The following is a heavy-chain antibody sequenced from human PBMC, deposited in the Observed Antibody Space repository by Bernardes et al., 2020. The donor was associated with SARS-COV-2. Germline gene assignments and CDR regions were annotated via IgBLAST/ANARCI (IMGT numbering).Heavy chain of an antibody. J-gene: IGHJ5*02. D-gene: IGHD5-12*01. CDR1: GGSLSTHY. V-gene: IGHV4-34*01. Sequence: SEILSLTCAVYGGSLSTHYWNWIRQSPGKGLEWIGEINHAGNTNYNPSLKSRVTISVDTSKNQFSLKLSSVTAADTAVYYCARASPSYRGYDSPWGQGTLVTVSS. CDR3: ARASPSYRGYDSP. CDR2: INHAGNT.